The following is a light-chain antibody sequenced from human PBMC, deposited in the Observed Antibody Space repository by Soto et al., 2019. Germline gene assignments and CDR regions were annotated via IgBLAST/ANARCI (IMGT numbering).Light chain of an antibody. CDR1: QSVSSY. Sequence: IVLTQSPGTLSLSPGERATLSCRARQSVSSYLAWYQQKPGQAPRLLIYDASNRATGIPARFSGSGSGTEFTLTISSLQSEDFAVYYCQQYYDWPITFGQGTRLEIK. J-gene: IGKJ5*01. V-gene: IGKV3D-15*01. CDR2: DAS. CDR3: QQYYDWPIT.